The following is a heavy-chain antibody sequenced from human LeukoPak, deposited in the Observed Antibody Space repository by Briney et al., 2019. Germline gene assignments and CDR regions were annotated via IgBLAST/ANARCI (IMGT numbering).Heavy chain of an antibody. CDR1: GGSFSGHY. CDR3: ARGAGDIVVVPAARTYYYYYYMDV. V-gene: IGHV4-34*01. CDR2: INHSGST. D-gene: IGHD2-2*01. J-gene: IGHJ6*03. Sequence: SETLSLTCAVYGGSFSGHYWSWIRQPPGKRLEWIGEINHSGSTNYNPSLKSRVTISVDTSKNQFSLKLSSVTAADTAVYYCARGAGDIVVVPAARTYYYYYYMDVWGKGTTVTVSS.